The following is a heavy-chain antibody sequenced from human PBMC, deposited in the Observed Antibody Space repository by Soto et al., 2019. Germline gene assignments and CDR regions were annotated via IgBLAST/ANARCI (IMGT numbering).Heavy chain of an antibody. CDR1: GGSISSYY. V-gene: IGHV4-59*01. J-gene: IGHJ4*02. CDR3: ATSVGATTFDY. CDR2: IYYSGST. D-gene: IGHD1-26*01. Sequence: PSETLSLTCTVSGGSISSYYWSWIRQPPGKGLEWIGYIYYSGSTNYNPSLKSRVTISVDTSKNQFSLKLSSMTAADTAVYYCATSVGATTFDYWGQGTLVTVSS.